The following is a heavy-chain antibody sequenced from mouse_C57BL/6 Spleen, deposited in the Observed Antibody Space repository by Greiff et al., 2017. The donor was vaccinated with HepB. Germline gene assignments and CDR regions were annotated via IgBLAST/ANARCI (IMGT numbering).Heavy chain of an antibody. CDR1: GFTFSSYT. D-gene: IGHD2-4*01. J-gene: IGHJ1*03. V-gene: IGHV5-9*01. Sequence: EVKVEESGGGLVKPGGSLKLSCAASGFTFSSYTMSWVRQTPEKRLEWVATISGGGGNTYYPDSVKGRFTISRDNAKNTLYLQMSSLRSEDTALYYCARPYDSSWYFDGWCTGTTVTVSS. CDR2: ISGGGGNT. CDR3: ARPYDSSWYFDG.